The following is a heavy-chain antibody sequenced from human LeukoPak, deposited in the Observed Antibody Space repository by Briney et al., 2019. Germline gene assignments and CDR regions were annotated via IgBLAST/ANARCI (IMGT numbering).Heavy chain of an antibody. CDR3: ARVVSDYYGSGKSTTYYFDY. CDR1: GGSISSGGYS. V-gene: IGHV4-30-2*01. J-gene: IGHJ4*02. D-gene: IGHD3-10*01. Sequence: ASETLSLTCAVSGGSISSGGYSWSWIRQPPGKGLEWIGYIYHSGSTYYNPSLKSRVTISVDRSKNQFSLKLSSVTAADTAVYYCARVVSDYYGSGKSTTYYFDYWGQGTLVTVSS. CDR2: IYHSGST.